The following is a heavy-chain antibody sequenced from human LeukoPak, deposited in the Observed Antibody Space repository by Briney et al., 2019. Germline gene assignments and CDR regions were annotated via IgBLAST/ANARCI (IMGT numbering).Heavy chain of an antibody. V-gene: IGHV4-4*09. CDR2: IYTSGST. CDR3: ARTANWFDP. Sequence: SETLSLTCSVSGGSIGRSSYYWSWIRQPPGKGLEWIGYIYTSGSTNYNPSLKSRVTISVDTSKNQFSLKLSSVTAADTAVYYCARTANWFDPWGQGTLVTVSS. J-gene: IGHJ5*02. CDR1: GGSIGRSSYY. D-gene: IGHD6-25*01.